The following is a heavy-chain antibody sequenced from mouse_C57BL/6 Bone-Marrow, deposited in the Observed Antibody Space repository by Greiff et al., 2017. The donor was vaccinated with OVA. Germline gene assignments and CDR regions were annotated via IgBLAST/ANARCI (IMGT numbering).Heavy chain of an antibody. CDR3: ARAYYSNFKDAMDY. Sequence: DVKLVESGGGLVKPGGSLKLSCAASGFTFSSYAMSWVRQTPEKRLEWVATISDGGSYTYYPDNVKGRFTISRDNAKNNLYLQMSHLKSEDTAMYYCARAYYSNFKDAMDYWGQGTSVTVSS. CDR2: ISDGGSYT. J-gene: IGHJ4*01. D-gene: IGHD2-5*01. CDR1: GFTFSSYA. V-gene: IGHV5-4*03.